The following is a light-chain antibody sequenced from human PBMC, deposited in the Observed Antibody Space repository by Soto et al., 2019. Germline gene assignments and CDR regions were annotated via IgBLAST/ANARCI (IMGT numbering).Light chain of an antibody. Sequence: QAPQSNPAAVSGSTGQAITISYPGTSSDVGGYNYVSWYQQHPGKAPKLMIYAVTDRPSGVSSRFSGSKSGNTASLTISGLQAEEEADYYCSSYTSSSPLFGSGTKVTVL. CDR3: SSYTSSSPL. CDR1: SSDVGGYNY. J-gene: IGLJ1*01. CDR2: AVT. V-gene: IGLV2-14*01.